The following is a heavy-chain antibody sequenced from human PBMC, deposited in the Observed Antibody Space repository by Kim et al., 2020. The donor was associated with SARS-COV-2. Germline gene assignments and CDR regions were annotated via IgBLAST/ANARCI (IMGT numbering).Heavy chain of an antibody. V-gene: IGHV4-59*01. CDR2: IYYSVST. J-gene: IGHJ4*02. Sequence: SETLSLTCTVSGGSISSYYGSWIRQPPGKGLEWIGYIYYSVSTNYNPSLKSRVTISVDTSKNQFSLKLSSVTAADTAVYYCAGDSYGWSFDYWGQGTLVTVST. CDR3: AGDSYGWSFDY. D-gene: IGHD5-18*01. CDR1: GGSISSYY.